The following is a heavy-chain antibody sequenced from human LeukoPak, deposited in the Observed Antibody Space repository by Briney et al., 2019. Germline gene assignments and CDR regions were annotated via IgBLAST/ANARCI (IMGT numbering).Heavy chain of an antibody. D-gene: IGHD4-23*01. CDR3: AKDGLYGGHDGGFDY. CDR2: IRYDGSNK. J-gene: IGHJ4*02. CDR1: GFTFSSYG. V-gene: IGHV3-30*02. Sequence: GGSLRLSCAASGFTFSSYGMHWVRQAPGKWLEWVAFIRYDGSNKYYADSVKGRFTISRDNSKNTLYLQMNSLRAEDTAVYYCAKDGLYGGHDGGFDYWGQGTLVTVSS.